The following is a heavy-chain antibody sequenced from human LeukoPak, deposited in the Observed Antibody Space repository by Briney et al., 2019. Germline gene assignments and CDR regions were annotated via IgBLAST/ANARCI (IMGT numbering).Heavy chain of an antibody. V-gene: IGHV1-8*01. J-gene: IGHJ3*02. D-gene: IGHD5-24*01. CDR2: MNPQSGNT. Sequence: ASVTVSCKAAGYSFTEYDINWVRQAPGQGLEWMGWMNPQSGNTDYAQKFQGRVTMTRNSSISTAYMELSGLRSEDTAVYYCARIRDGYNDAYDIWGQGTMVTVSS. CDR3: ARIRDGYNDAYDI. CDR1: GYSFTEYD.